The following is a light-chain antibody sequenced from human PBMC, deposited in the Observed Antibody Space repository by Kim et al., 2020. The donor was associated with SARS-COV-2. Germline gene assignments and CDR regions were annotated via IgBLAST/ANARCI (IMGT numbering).Light chain of an antibody. CDR3: QQSYKTPWT. CDR1: QDISTY. V-gene: IGKV1-39*01. J-gene: IGKJ1*01. Sequence: DIQMTQSPSSLSTSVGDRVTITCRASQDISTYLNWYQQTPGKPPRLLIYAASSLESEVPSRFTGTRSGTDFTLIISSLQPEDFATYYCQQSYKTPWTFGQGTKVDIK. CDR2: AAS.